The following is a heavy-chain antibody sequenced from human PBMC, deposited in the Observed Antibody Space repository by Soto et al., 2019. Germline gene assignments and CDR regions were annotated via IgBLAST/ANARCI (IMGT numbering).Heavy chain of an antibody. Sequence: SETLSLTCAVSGGSISSGGYSWSWIRQPPGKGLEWIGYIYHSGSTYYNPSLKSRVTISVDRSKNQFSLKLSSVTAADTAVYYCARHSYGSESAYYDYWSQRTLVTVSS. J-gene: IGHJ4*02. CDR3: ARHSYGSESAYYDY. CDR1: GGSISSGGYS. CDR2: IYHSGST. D-gene: IGHD3-10*01. V-gene: IGHV4-30-2*01.